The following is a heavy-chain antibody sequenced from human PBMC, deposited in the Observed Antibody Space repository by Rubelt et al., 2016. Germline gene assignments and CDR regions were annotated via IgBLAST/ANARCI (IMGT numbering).Heavy chain of an antibody. V-gene: IGHV3-30*04. CDR1: GFTFSSYA. J-gene: IGHJ4*02. D-gene: IGHD5-18*01. CDR3: ARGIPGYSYFDS. CDR2: ISYDGSNK. Sequence: VQLVESGGGVVQPGRSLRLSCAASGFTFSSYAMHWVRQAPGKGLEWVAVISYDGSNKYYADSVKGRFTISRDNAQNTVHLQMNSLTAEDTAVYYCARGIPGYSYFDSWGQGVRVTVSS.